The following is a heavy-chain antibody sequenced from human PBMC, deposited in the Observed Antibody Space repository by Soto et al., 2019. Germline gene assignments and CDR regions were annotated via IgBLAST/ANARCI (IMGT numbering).Heavy chain of an antibody. J-gene: IGHJ4*02. CDR3: VRQYPSSSRHCEH. CDR1: GFTFRTYY. Sequence: PGGSLRLSCAASGFTFRTYYMIWVRQAPGKGLEWVASISAGSSNIYYAPSVKGRFTISRDNAKNLFFLQTNSLRADDTAVYYCVRQYPSSSRHCEHWGQRTLVTASS. CDR2: ISAGSSNI. D-gene: IGHD6-6*01. V-gene: IGHV3-21*01.